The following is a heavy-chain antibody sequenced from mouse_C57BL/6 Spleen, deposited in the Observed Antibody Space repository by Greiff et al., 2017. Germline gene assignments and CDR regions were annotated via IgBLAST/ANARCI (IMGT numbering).Heavy chain of an antibody. V-gene: IGHV3-6*01. J-gene: IGHJ1*03. D-gene: IGHD4-1*01. CDR3: ARGDGTEYCDV. CDR2: IRYDGSN. Sequence: EVQLQQSGPGLVKPSQSLSLTCSVTGYSITSGYYWNWIRQFPGNKLEWMGYIRYDGSNNYNPSLKNRISITRDTSKNQFFLKLNSVTTEDTATYYCARGDGTEYCDVGGTGTTVTVSS. CDR1: GYSITSGYY.